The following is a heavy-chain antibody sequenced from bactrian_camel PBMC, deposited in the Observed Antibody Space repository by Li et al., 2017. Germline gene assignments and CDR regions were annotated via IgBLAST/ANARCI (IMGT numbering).Heavy chain of an antibody. D-gene: IGHD4*01. CDR2: ISSGGSST. Sequence: VQLVESGGGSVQPGGSLRLSCAASGFTFSTAQMSWVRQAPGKGLEWVSTISSGGSSTNYADSVKGRFTISVDNAKNTVYLRMNSLKSEDTARYHCATGPGETYYSDYDVPQTQGTQVTVS. V-gene: IGHV3S40*01. J-gene: IGHJ4*01. CDR1: GFTFSTAQ.